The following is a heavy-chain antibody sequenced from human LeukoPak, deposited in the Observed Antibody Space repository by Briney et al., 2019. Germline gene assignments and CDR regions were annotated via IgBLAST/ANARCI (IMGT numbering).Heavy chain of an antibody. CDR2: IYSGGSA. J-gene: IGHJ4*02. V-gene: IGHV3-66*01. CDR1: GFTVSSNY. CDR3: ARARSSGWYTHPTGIDY. D-gene: IGHD6-19*01. Sequence: GGSLRLSCAASGFTVSSNYMCWVRQAPGKGLEWVSVIYSGGSAYYADYVRGRFTISRDNSKNTLYLQMNSLRAEDTAVYYCARARSSGWYTHPTGIDYWGQGTLVTVSS.